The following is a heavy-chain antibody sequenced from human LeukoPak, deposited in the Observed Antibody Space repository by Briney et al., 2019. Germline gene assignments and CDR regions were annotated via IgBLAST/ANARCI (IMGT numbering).Heavy chain of an antibody. J-gene: IGHJ4*02. V-gene: IGHV4-39*07. Sequence: SETLSLTCTVSGGSISSSSYYWGWIRQPPGKGLEWIGSIYHSGSTYYNPSLKSRVTISVDTSKNQFSLKLSSVTAADTAVYYCARVIDVNYYGSGSLDYWGQGTLVTVSS. CDR2: IYHSGST. CDR3: ARVIDVNYYGSGSLDY. CDR1: GGSISSSSYY. D-gene: IGHD3-10*01.